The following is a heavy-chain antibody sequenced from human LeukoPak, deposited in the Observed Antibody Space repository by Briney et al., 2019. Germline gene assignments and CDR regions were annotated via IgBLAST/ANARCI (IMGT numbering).Heavy chain of an antibody. Sequence: GGSLRLSCAASGFTFSNYWMSWVRQAPGKGLEWVSFISSSSSYIYYADSVKGRFTISRDNAKNSLYLQMNSLRAEDTAVYYCARVDWHSSSWYQDAFDIWGQGTMVTVSS. D-gene: IGHD6-13*01. CDR2: ISSSSSYI. CDR3: ARVDWHSSSWYQDAFDI. J-gene: IGHJ3*02. V-gene: IGHV3-21*01. CDR1: GFTFSNYW.